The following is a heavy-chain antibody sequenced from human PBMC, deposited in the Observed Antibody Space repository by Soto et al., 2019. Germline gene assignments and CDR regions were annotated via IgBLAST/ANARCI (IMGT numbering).Heavy chain of an antibody. V-gene: IGHV4-39*01. CDR2: IYYSGST. D-gene: IGHD1-20*01. CDR1: GGSITSSSYY. Sequence: PSETLSLTCTVSGGSITSSSYYWGWIRQPPGKGLEWIGSIYYSGSTYYNPSLKSRVTISVDTSKNQFSLKLSSVTAADTALYYCVAWSVNNLWGQGTPVTVSS. CDR3: VAWSVNNL. J-gene: IGHJ4*02.